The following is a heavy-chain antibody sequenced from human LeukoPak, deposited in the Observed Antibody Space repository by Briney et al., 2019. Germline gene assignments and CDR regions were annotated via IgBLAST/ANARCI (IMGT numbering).Heavy chain of an antibody. J-gene: IGHJ6*02. CDR3: ARHGGYDSNDYYYGMDV. Sequence: ASVKVSCKASGYTFTGYYMHWVRQAPGQGLEWMGWINPNSGGTNYAQKFQGRVTMTRGTSISTAYMELSRLRSDDTAVYYCARHGGYDSNDYYYGMDVWGQGTTVTVSS. CDR2: INPNSGGT. V-gene: IGHV1-2*02. D-gene: IGHD5-12*01. CDR1: GYTFTGYY.